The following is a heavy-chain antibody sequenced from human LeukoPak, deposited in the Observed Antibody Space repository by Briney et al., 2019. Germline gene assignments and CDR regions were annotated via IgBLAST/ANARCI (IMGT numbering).Heavy chain of an antibody. CDR2: IYHSGST. J-gene: IGHJ4*02. V-gene: IGHV4-30-2*01. Sequence: PSETLSHTCAVSGGSISSGGYSWSWIRQPPGKGLEWIGYIYHSGSTYYNPSLKSRVTISVDRSKNQFSLKLSSVTAADTAVYYCARGNSGSYYSLDYWGQGTLVTVSS. CDR3: ARGNSGSYYSLDY. CDR1: GGSISSGGYS. D-gene: IGHD3-10*01.